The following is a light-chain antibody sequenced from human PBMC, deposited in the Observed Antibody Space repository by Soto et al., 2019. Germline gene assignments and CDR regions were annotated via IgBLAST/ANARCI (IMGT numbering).Light chain of an antibody. CDR1: QGIGND. CDR2: AAT. V-gene: IGKV1-6*02. CDR3: QQGYDTTRT. J-gene: IGKJ1*01. Sequence: AIQMAQSPSSLSASVGDRVTITCRASQGIGNDVGWYQQKPGKAPKLLLYAATTLQSGVPSRSSGTISGTDFTLNISKLQPEDFATYYCQQGYDTTRTFGHGTKVEI.